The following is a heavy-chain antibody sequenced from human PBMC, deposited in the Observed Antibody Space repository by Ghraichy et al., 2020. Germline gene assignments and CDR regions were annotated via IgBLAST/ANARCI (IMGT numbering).Heavy chain of an antibody. D-gene: IGHD1-1*01. CDR1: GFTFSIHD. J-gene: IGHJ4*02. CDR3: ASLEWGPNY. V-gene: IGHV3-48*01. CDR2: ISASSSSI. Sequence: GGSLRLSCAASGFTFSIHDTNWVRQAPGKGLQWVSYISASSSSIYYADSVEGRFTISRDNANNLMYLQMNTLRAEDTAVYYCASLEWGPNYWGKGTLVTVSS.